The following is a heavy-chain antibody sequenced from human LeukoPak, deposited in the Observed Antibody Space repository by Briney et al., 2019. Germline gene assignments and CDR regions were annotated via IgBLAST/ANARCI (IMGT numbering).Heavy chain of an antibody. CDR2: ISSSGTTI. CDR1: GFNLSSYN. V-gene: IGHV3-48*01. CDR3: ARVGYSDFWSGYYWDY. J-gene: IGHJ4*02. Sequence: PGGSLRLSCAASGFNLSSYNMNWVRQAPGKGLEWVSYISSSGTTIYYADSVQGRFIISRDNARNSLYLQMNSLRAGDTAVYYCARVGYSDFWSGYYWDYWGQGTLATVSS. D-gene: IGHD3-3*01.